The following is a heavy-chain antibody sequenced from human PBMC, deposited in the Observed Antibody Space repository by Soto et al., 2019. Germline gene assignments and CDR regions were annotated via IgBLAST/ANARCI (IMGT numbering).Heavy chain of an antibody. Sequence: SETLSLTCTVSGGSISSYYWSWIRQPAGKGLEWIGRIYTSGSTNYNPSLKSRVTMSVDTSKNQFSLKLSSVTAADTAVYYCARDLFSATMVRGVIMDLYYYYGMDVWGQGTTVTAP. J-gene: IGHJ6*02. D-gene: IGHD3-10*01. CDR1: GGSISSYY. CDR3: ARDLFSATMVRGVIMDLYYYYGMDV. CDR2: IYTSGST. V-gene: IGHV4-4*07.